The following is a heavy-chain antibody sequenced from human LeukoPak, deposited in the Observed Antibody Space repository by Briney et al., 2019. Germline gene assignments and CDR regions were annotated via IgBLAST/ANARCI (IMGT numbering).Heavy chain of an antibody. J-gene: IGHJ3*02. D-gene: IGHD3-10*01. V-gene: IGHV7-4-1*02. CDR1: GYTFTSYA. CDR2: INTNTGNP. Sequence: ASVKVSCKASGYTFTSYAMNWVRQAPGQGLEWMGWINTNTGNPTYAQGFTGRFVFSLDTSVSTAYLQISSLKAEDTAVYYCASPVWVRGSFQTAFDIWGQGTMVTVSS. CDR3: ASPVWVRGSFQTAFDI.